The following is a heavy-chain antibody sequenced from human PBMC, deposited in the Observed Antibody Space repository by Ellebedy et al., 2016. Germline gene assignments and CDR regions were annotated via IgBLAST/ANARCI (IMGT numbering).Heavy chain of an antibody. CDR1: GFTFSSYS. V-gene: IGHV3-48*01. CDR2: ISSSSSTI. D-gene: IGHD3-22*01. Sequence: GESLKISXAASGFTFSSYSMNWVRQAPGKGLEWVSYISSSSSTIYYADSVKGRSTISRDNAKNSLYLQMNSLRAEDTAVYYCARALNYYDSSGYYAWGRYYYYYYGMDVWGQGTTVTVSS. J-gene: IGHJ6*02. CDR3: ARALNYYDSSGYYAWGRYYYYYYGMDV.